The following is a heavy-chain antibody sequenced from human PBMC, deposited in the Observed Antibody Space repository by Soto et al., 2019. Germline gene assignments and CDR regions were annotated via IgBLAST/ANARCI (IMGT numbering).Heavy chain of an antibody. J-gene: IGHJ6*02. Sequence: QAQLVQSGGEVKKPGASVRVSCKASGYTFTKNGITWVRQAPGQGLEWMGWIGVYNGKTNYARKLQGRVIMTADTSASTAYMELRSLRSDDTAVYYCSRARYCTSPSCYNHYYYGMDIWGHGTTVSVSS. CDR3: SRARYCTSPSCYNHYYYGMDI. D-gene: IGHD2-2*02. V-gene: IGHV1-18*04. CDR2: IGVYNGKT. CDR1: GYTFTKNG.